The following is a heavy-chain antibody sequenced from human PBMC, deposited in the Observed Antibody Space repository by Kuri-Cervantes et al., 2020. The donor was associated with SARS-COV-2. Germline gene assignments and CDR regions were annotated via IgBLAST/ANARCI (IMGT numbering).Heavy chain of an antibody. CDR1: GGSISSGGYY. CDR2: TYYSGST. CDR3: ARADSDFWSGGRRYYFDY. V-gene: IGHV4-31*03. D-gene: IGHD3-3*01. Sequence: SETLSLTCTVSGGSISSGGYYWSWIRQHPGKGLEWIGYTYYSGSTYYNPSLKSRVTISVDTSKNQFSLKLSSVTAADTAVYYCARADSDFWSGGRRYYFDYWGQGTLVTVSS. J-gene: IGHJ4*02.